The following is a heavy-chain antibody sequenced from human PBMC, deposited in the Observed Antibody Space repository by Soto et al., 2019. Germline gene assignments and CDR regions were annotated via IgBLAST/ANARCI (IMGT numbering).Heavy chain of an antibody. J-gene: IGHJ4*02. CDR2: ISSSSSYI. D-gene: IGHD3-22*01. CDR3: AGGEDYYDSSPLG. CDR1: GFTFSSYS. Sequence: EVQLVESGGGLVKPGGSLRLSCAASGFTFSSYSMNWVRQAPGKGLEWVSSISSSSSYIYYADSVKGRFTISRDNAKNSLYLQMNSLRAEDTAVYYCAGGEDYYDSSPLGWGQGTLVTVSS. V-gene: IGHV3-21*01.